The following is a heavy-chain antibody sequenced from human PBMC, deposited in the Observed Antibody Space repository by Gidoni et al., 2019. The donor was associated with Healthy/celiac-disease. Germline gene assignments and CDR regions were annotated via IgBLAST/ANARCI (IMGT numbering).Heavy chain of an antibody. CDR3: ATLVGEFSSYFDY. V-gene: IGHV3-23*01. J-gene: IGHJ4*02. CDR2: ISGSGGST. CDR1: GFTFSSYA. D-gene: IGHD3-10*01. Sequence: EVQLLESGGGLVQPGGSLRLSCAASGFTFSSYAMSWVRQAPGKGLEWFSAISGSGGSTYYADSVKGRFTISRDNSKNTLYLQMNSLRAEDTAVYYCATLVGEFSSYFDYWGQGTLVTVSS.